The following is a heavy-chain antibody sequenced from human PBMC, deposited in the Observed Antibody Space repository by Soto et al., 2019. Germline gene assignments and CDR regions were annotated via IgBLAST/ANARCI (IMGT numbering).Heavy chain of an antibody. J-gene: IGHJ4*02. CDR1: GFTFSSYA. CDR3: ASLHRTYGTGSYHLDC. Sequence: QVQLVESGGDVVQPGTSLRLSCAASGFTFSSYAMHWVRQAPGEGLEWVAIISYHGSNIYYADSVKGRFTISRDNSKNTLFLEMNSLRPEDTAVYYCASLHRTYGTGSYHLDCWGQGTLVTVSS. D-gene: IGHD3-10*01. V-gene: IGHV3-30-3*01. CDR2: ISYHGSNI.